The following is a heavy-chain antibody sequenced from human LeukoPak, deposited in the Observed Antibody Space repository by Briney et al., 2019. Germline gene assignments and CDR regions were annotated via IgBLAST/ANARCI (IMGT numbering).Heavy chain of an antibody. CDR1: GFTFSSYS. J-gene: IGHJ3*02. V-gene: IGHV3-48*01. CDR3: ARDGPIVVVTGILQGVFDR. CDR2: ISSSSSTI. D-gene: IGHD2-21*02. Sequence: GGSLRLSCAASGFTFSSYSMNWARRAPGKGLEWVSYISSSSSTIYYAHSVKGRFTISRDNAKNSLYLQMNRLRAEDTAVYYCARDGPIVVVTGILQGVFDRWGQATMVTVCS.